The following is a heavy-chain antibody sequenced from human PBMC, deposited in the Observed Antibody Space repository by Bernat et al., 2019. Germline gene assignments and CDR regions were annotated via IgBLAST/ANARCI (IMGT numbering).Heavy chain of an antibody. D-gene: IGHD4-17*01. CDR2: IYYSGST. V-gene: IGHV4-59*01. J-gene: IGHJ5*02. CDR1: GGSISSYY. Sequence: QVQLQESGPGLVKPSETLSLTCTFSGGSISSYYWSWIRQPPGKGLEWIGYIYYSGSTNYNPSLKSRVTISVDTSKNQFSLKLSSVTAADTAVYDCARSDYGDPFGRFDPWGQGTLVTVSS. CDR3: ARSDYGDPFGRFDP.